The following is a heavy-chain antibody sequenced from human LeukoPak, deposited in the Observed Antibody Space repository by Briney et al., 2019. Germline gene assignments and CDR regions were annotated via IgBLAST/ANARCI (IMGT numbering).Heavy chain of an antibody. D-gene: IGHD2-2*01. CDR1: GFTFSSYG. V-gene: IGHV3-33*01. CDR2: IWYDGSNK. CDR3: ARDEAGVPAAIDY. J-gene: IGHJ4*02. Sequence: PGGSLRLSCAASGFTFSSYGMHWVRQAPGKGLEWVAVIWYDGSNKYYADSVKGRFTISRDNSKNTLYLQMNGLRAEDTAVYYCARDEAGVPAAIDYWGQGTLVTVSS.